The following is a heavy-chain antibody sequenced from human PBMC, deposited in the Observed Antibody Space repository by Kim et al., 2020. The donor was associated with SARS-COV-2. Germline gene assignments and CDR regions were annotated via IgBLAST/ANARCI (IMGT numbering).Heavy chain of an antibody. D-gene: IGHD2-15*01. CDR2: VNHGGIP. J-gene: IGHJ2*01. V-gene: IGHV4-34*01. CDR3: ARVLCYSDYWYFDL. CDR1: GGYLSGYC. Sequence: SETLSLTCAVSGGYLSGYCWTWIRQAPGKGLEWVGEVNHGGIPNYNPSLKGRVSVSEDSSRNQFSLRLASVTAADAGFYYCARVLCYSDYWYFDLWGRGT.